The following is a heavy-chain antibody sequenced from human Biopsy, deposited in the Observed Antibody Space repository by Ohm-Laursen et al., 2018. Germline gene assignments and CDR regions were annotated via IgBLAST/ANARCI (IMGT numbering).Heavy chain of an antibody. J-gene: IGHJ4*02. V-gene: IGHV3-33*06. CDR1: GFTFSSYG. CDR3: AKCMTGGSNYYFHH. CDR2: IWYDGSNK. D-gene: IGHD2-8*01. Sequence: SLRLSCAASGFTFSSYGMHWVRQAPGKGLEWVAAIWYDGSNKNYADSVKGRFTISRDNSKNTLYLQMNSLRGEDTAVYYCAKCMTGGSNYYFHHCGQGTLVTFSS.